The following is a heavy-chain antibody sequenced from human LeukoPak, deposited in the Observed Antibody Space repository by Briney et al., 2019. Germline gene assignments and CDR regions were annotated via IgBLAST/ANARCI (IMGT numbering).Heavy chain of an antibody. CDR2: ISSSSSTI. V-gene: IGHV3-48*01. J-gene: IGHJ4*02. Sequence: PGGSLRLSCAASGFAFSSYSMNWVRQAPGKGLEWISYISSSSSTIYYADSVKGRFTISRDNSKNTLCLQMNSLRAEDTAVYYCAKDSRTIAVAGPDYWGQGTLVTVSS. CDR3: AKDSRTIAVAGPDY. D-gene: IGHD6-19*01. CDR1: GFAFSSYS.